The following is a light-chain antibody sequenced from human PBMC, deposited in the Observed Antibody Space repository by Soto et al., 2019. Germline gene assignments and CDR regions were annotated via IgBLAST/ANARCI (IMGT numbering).Light chain of an antibody. CDR2: AAS. CDR1: QSISSY. V-gene: IGKV1-39*01. CDR3: QQGYSTPIT. J-gene: IGKJ5*01. Sequence: DIQMTQSPSSLSASVGDRVTITCRASQSISSYLHWYQQKPGKAPKLLIYAASSLQSGVPSRFSGSGSGTDFTLTISSLQPEDFATYYCQQGYSTPITFGQGTRREIK.